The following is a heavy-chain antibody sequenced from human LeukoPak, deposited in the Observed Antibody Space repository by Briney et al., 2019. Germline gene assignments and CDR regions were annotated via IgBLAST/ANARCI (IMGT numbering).Heavy chain of an antibody. CDR1: GSTFTSYG. D-gene: IGHD5-18*01. Sequence: GASVTVSCKASGSTFTSYGITWVRQPPGQGLEWMGWISTFNGDTNYAQKFQGRVTMTTDTSTSTAYMELRSLRSDDTAVYYCARDGTYGYNYFDYWGQGTLVTVSS. V-gene: IGHV1-18*01. CDR3: ARDGTYGYNYFDY. J-gene: IGHJ4*02. CDR2: ISTFNGDT.